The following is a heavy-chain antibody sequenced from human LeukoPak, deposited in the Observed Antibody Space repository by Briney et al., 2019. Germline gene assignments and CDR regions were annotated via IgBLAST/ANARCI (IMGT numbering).Heavy chain of an antibody. V-gene: IGHV4-4*02. CDR1: GGSISSSNW. D-gene: IGHD1-26*01. CDR3: ARVPGVVGATAGWFDP. J-gene: IGHJ5*02. Sequence: SETLSLTCAVSGGSISSSNWWSWVRQPPGKGLEWIGGIYHSGSTNYNPSLKSRVTISVDRSKNQFSLKLSSVTAADTAVYYCARVPGVVGATAGWFDPWGQGTPVTVSS. CDR2: IYHSGST.